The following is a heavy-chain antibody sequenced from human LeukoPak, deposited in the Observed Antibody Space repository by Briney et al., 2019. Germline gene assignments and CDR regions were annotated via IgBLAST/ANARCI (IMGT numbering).Heavy chain of an antibody. Sequence: GGSLRLSCAASGFTFDDYAMHWVRQAPGKGLEWVSGISWNSGSIGYADSVKGRFTISRDNAKNSLYLQMNSLRAEDMALYYRAKDHGSGYKRTSSEFDYWGQGTLVTVSS. D-gene: IGHD3-22*01. CDR2: ISWNSGSI. CDR1: GFTFDDYA. CDR3: AKDHGSGYKRTSSEFDY. J-gene: IGHJ4*02. V-gene: IGHV3-9*03.